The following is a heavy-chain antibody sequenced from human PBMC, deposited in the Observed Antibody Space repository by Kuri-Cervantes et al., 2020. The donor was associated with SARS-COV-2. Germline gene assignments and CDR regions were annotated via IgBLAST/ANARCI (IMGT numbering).Heavy chain of an antibody. CDR1: GGSIGGSSGCY. CDR3: ARALPYCSGGSCYSNAFDI. Sequence: SETLSLTCSVSGGSIGGSSGCYWGWFRQPPGKGLEWVGSIYHSGRTNYNPSLKSRVTISVDTSKNQFSLKLSSVTAADTAVYYCARALPYCSGGSCYSNAFDIWGQGTMVTVSS. CDR2: IYHSGRT. V-gene: IGHV4-39*07. J-gene: IGHJ3*02. D-gene: IGHD2-15*01.